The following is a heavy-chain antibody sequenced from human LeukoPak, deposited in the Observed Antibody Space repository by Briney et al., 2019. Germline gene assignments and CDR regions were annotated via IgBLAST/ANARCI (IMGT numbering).Heavy chain of an antibody. CDR1: GYTFTSYG. Sequence: ASVKVSCKASGYTFTSYGISWVRQAPGQGLEWMGRIIPILGIANYAQKFQGRVTITADKSTSTAYMELSSLRSEDTAVYYCARDPPTVTTYYFDYWGQGTLVTVSS. CDR2: IIPILGIA. CDR3: ARDPPTVTTYYFDY. V-gene: IGHV1-69*04. D-gene: IGHD4-17*01. J-gene: IGHJ4*02.